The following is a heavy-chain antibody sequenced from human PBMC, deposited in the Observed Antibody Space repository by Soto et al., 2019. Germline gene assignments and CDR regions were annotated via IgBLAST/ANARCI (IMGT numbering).Heavy chain of an antibody. D-gene: IGHD6-19*01. CDR3: ARGLAVAGTGGNFDY. J-gene: IGHJ4*02. CDR1: GGSISSYY. Sequence: QVQLQESGPGLVKPSETLSLTCTVSGGSISSYYWSWIRQPPGKGLEWIGYIYYSGSTNYNPSLKSRVTISVGTSKNQFSLKLSSVTAADTAVYYCARGLAVAGTGGNFDYWGQGTLVTVSS. V-gene: IGHV4-59*01. CDR2: IYYSGST.